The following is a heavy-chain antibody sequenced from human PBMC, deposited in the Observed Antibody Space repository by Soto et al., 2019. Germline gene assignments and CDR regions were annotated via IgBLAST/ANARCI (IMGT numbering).Heavy chain of an antibody. Sequence: GGSLRLSCAASGFTFTNYAMTWARQAPGKGLEWVSSLLRSGSTTYYADSVKSRFTISSDISANSLYLQMDSLRAEDTAVYYCAKDAVSGDGIWLLDSWGQGTVVTVSS. CDR2: LLRSGSTT. J-gene: IGHJ4*02. CDR3: AKDAVSGDGIWLLDS. V-gene: IGHV3-23*01. D-gene: IGHD4-17*01. CDR1: GFTFTNYA.